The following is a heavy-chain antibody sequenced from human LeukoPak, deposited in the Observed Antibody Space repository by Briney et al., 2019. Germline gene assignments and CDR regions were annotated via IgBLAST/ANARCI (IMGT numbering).Heavy chain of an antibody. J-gene: IGHJ3*02. CDR2: ISSSGSTI. V-gene: IGHV3-11*01. CDR1: GFTFSDYY. D-gene: IGHD6-13*01. CDR3: AREAAVEADAFDI. Sequence: PGGSLRLSCAASGFTFSDYYMSWIRQAPGKGLEWVSYISSSGSTIYYADSVKGRFTISRDNAKNSLYLQMNSLRAEDTAVYYCAREAAVEADAFDIWGQGTMVTVSS.